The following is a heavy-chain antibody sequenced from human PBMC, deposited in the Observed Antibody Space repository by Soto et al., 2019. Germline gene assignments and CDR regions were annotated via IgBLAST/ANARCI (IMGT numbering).Heavy chain of an antibody. CDR3: ARVGRPNYYYYYMDV. V-gene: IGHV3-33*01. CDR1: GFTFSSYG. Sequence: PGGSLRLSCAASGFTFSSYGMHWVRQAPGKGLEWVAVIWYDGSNKYYPDSVKGRFTISRDNSKNTLYLQMNSLRAEDTAVYYCARVGRPNYYYYYMDVWGKGTTVTVSS. J-gene: IGHJ6*03. CDR2: IWYDGSNK.